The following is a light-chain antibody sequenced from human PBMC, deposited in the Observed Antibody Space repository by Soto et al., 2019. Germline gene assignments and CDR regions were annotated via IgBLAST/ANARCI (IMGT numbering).Light chain of an antibody. V-gene: IGLV6-57*02. J-gene: IGLJ2*01. CDR3: QSYDSSNVV. CDR2: EDK. CDR1: SGSIDSNY. Sequence: NFMLAQPHSVSESPGKTVTISCTGSSGSIDSNYVQWYQQRPGSAPTSVIYEDKQRPSGVPDRFSGSIDSSSNSASLTISGLKTEDEADYYCQSYDSSNVVFGGGTKLTVL.